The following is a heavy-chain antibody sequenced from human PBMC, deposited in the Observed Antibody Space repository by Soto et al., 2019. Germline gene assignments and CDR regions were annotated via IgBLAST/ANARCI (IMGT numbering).Heavy chain of an antibody. V-gene: IGHV4-31*03. Sequence: QVQLQESGPGLVKPSQTLSLTCTVSGGSISSGGYYWSWIRQHPGKGLEWIGYIYYSGSTYYNPFLKSRVTISVDTSKNQFSLKLSSVTAADTAVYYCASSGVRFLEWLPTLGYWGQGTLVTVSS. J-gene: IGHJ4*02. CDR3: ASSGVRFLEWLPTLGY. CDR1: GGSISSGGYY. D-gene: IGHD3-3*01. CDR2: IYYSGST.